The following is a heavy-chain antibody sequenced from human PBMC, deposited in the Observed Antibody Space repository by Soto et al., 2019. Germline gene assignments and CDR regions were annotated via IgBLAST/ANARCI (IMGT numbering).Heavy chain of an antibody. D-gene: IGHD4-4*01. J-gene: IGHJ4*02. CDR1: GFTFNAYA. CDR3: ARVASDYINSVDH. V-gene: IGHV3-23*01. Sequence: EVQLLESGGGLVLPGGSLRLSCAASGFTFNAYAMTWVRQAPGKGLEWVSAIGGSGGNRYYAASVKGRFTISRDNSMDALDLQMNSLRVEDTAVYYCARVASDYINSVDHWGQGILVTVSS. CDR2: IGGSGGNR.